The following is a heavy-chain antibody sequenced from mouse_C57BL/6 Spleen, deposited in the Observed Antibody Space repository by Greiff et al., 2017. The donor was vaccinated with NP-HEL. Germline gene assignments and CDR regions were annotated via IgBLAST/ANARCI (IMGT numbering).Heavy chain of an antibody. CDR3: TRVTAVVGCDV. J-gene: IGHJ1*03. Sequence: EVQLQQSGAELVRPGASVKLSCTASGFNIKDYYMHWVKQRPEQGLEWIGRIDPEDGDTEYAPKFQGKATLTADTSSNTAYLQLSSLTSEDTAVYYCTRVTAVVGCDVWGTGTTVTVSS. V-gene: IGHV14-1*01. D-gene: IGHD1-1*01. CDR2: IDPEDGDT. CDR1: GFNIKDYY.